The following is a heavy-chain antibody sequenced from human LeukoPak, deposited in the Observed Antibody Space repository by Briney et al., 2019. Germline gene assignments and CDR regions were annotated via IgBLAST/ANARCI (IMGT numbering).Heavy chain of an antibody. J-gene: IGHJ3*02. D-gene: IGHD3-3*01. Sequence: PGESLKISCKGSGYSFTSYWIGCVRQMPGKGLELLGILYPGDSDTRYSPSFQGQVTISADKSISTAYLQWSSLKASDTAMYYCARREYYDFWSGYYKGAFDIWGQGTMVTVSS. CDR1: GYSFTSYW. V-gene: IGHV5-51*01. CDR2: LYPGDSDT. CDR3: ARREYYDFWSGYYKGAFDI.